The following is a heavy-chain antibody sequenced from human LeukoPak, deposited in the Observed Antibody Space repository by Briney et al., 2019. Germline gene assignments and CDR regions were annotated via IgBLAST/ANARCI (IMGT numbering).Heavy chain of an antibody. J-gene: IGHJ4*02. D-gene: IGHD2-2*02. Sequence: ASVKVSCKASGGTFSSYAISWVRQAPGLGLEWMGWISAYNGNTNYAQKLQGRVTMTTDTSTSTAYMELRSLRSDDTAAYYCAREYCSSTSCYNPDYWGQGTLVTVSS. V-gene: IGHV1-18*01. CDR3: AREYCSSTSCYNPDY. CDR1: GGTFSSYA. CDR2: ISAYNGNT.